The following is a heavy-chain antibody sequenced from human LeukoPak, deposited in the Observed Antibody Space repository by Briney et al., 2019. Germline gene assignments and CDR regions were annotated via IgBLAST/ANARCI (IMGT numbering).Heavy chain of an antibody. CDR1: GFTFSRFA. CDR3: ATESFHY. J-gene: IGHJ4*02. CDR2: ISNSGTIT. Sequence: GGSLRLSCAVSGFTFSRFAMNWVRQAPGKGLEWVSIISNSGTITSYADSVKGRFTISRDNSKNTVYLQMNSLRAEDTALYYCATESFHYWGQGTLVAVSS. D-gene: IGHD3-10*01. V-gene: IGHV3-23*01.